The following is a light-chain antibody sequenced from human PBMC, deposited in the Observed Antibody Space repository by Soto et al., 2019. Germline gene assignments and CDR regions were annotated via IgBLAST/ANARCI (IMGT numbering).Light chain of an antibody. CDR2: LGS. CDR1: QSLLHSSGYNY. V-gene: IGKV2-28*01. Sequence: DFVMTQSPLSLPVTAGEPASISCRSSQSLLHSSGYNYLDWYLQKPGQSPQLLIYLGSYRASGVPDRFSGSESGTDFTLKISRVEAEDVGVYYCMQRLQTPWTFGQGTKVEIK. CDR3: MQRLQTPWT. J-gene: IGKJ1*01.